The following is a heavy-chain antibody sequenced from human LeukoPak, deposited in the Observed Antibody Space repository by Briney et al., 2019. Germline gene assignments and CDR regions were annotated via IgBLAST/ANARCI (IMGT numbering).Heavy chain of an antibody. CDR3: ARGRLGATSGP. J-gene: IGHJ5*02. CDR2: ISSSSSTI. CDR1: GFTFSSYS. V-gene: IGHV3-48*04. Sequence: PGGSLRLSCAASGFTFSSYSMNWVRQAPGKGLEWVSYISSSSSTIYYADSVKGRFTISRDNAKNSLYLQMNSLRAEDTAVYYCARGRLGATSGPWGQGTLVTVSS. D-gene: IGHD1-26*01.